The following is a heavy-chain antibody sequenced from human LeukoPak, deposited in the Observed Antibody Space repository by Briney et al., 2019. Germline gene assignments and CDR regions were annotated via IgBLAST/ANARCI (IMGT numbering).Heavy chain of an antibody. Sequence: GGSLRLSCAASGFTFDDYAMHWVRQAPGKGLEWVSGISWNSGSIGYADSVKGRFTISRDNAKNSLYLQMNSLRAEDTAVYYCARGEEYYYDSSGYLYWGQGTLVTVSS. D-gene: IGHD3-22*01. CDR2: ISWNSGSI. V-gene: IGHV3-9*01. J-gene: IGHJ4*02. CDR1: GFTFDDYA. CDR3: ARGEEYYYDSSGYLY.